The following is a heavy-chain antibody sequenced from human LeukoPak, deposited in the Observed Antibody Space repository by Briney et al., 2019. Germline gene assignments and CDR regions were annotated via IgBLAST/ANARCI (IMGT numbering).Heavy chain of an antibody. CDR1: GGSISSSSYY. D-gene: IGHD6-13*01. Sequence: KPSETLSLTCTVSGGSISSSSYYWGWIRQPPGKGLEWIGSIYYSGSTYYNPSLKSRVTISVDTSKNQFSLKLSSVTAADTAVYYCARDLKGRRGSSWFYYMDVWGKGTTVTVSS. CDR2: IYYSGST. J-gene: IGHJ6*03. V-gene: IGHV4-39*07. CDR3: ARDLKGRRGSSWFYYMDV.